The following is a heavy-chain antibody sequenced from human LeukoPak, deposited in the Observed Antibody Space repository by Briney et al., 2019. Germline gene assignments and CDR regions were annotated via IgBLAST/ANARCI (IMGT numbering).Heavy chain of an antibody. CDR2: ISPHSGGT. Sequence: ASVKVSRKPSLYSFRGYYDHCVRQTPAQGREWVGEISPHSGGTYYTHNHQGRDTMTGDLNTSTAYMVLSTLKSDDTAVYYCARDYIDKLDSSGDIPFDYWGQGTLVTVSS. V-gene: IGHV1-2*02. D-gene: IGHD6-19*01. J-gene: IGHJ4*01. CDR1: LYSFRGYY. CDR3: ARDYIDKLDSSGDIPFDY.